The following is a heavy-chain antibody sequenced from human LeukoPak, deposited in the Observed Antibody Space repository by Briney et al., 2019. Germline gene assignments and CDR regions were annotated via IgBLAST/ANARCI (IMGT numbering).Heavy chain of an antibody. CDR1: GYTFTSYG. CDR2: ISAYNGNT. CDR3: ARNVDDYYYMDV. V-gene: IGHV1-18*01. J-gene: IGHJ6*03. Sequence: PGASVKVSCKASGYTFTSYGISWVRQAPGQGLEWMGWISAYNGNTNYAQKLQGRVTMTRDMSTSTVYMELNSLRSEDTAVYYCARNVDDYYYMDVWGKGTTVTVSS. D-gene: IGHD5-12*01.